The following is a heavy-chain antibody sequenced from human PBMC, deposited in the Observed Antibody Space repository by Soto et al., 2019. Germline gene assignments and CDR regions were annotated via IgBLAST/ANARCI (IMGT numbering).Heavy chain of an antibody. J-gene: IGHJ4*02. CDR3: ARDPYVDLFYFDY. D-gene: IGHD3-16*01. Sequence: KPSETLSLTCTVSGASIGSGGYYWNWIRQHPGKGLEWIGYIYSSGSTYYNPSLKSRVTISADTSKNQFFLNLRSVTAADTAVYYCARDPYVDLFYFDYWGQGTLVTVSS. CDR2: IYSSGST. V-gene: IGHV4-31*03. CDR1: GASIGSGGYY.